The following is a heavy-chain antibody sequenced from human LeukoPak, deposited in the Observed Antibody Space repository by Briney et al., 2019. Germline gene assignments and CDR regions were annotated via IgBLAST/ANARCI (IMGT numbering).Heavy chain of an antibody. CDR1: GFTFDDYA. Sequence: PGGSLRLSCAASGFTFDDYAMHWVRQAPGKGLAWVSGISWNSGTRGYADSVKGRFTISRDNAKTSLYLQMNSLRAEDTALYYCAKDISSSPGRGTYYFDYWGQGTLVTVSS. D-gene: IGHD6-13*01. CDR3: AKDISSSPGRGTYYFDY. CDR2: ISWNSGTR. V-gene: IGHV3-9*01. J-gene: IGHJ4*02.